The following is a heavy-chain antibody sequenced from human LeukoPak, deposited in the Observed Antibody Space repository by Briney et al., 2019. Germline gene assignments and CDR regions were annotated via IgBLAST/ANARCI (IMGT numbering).Heavy chain of an antibody. D-gene: IGHD6-6*01. V-gene: IGHV6-1*01. Sequence: SQTLSLTCVISGDSVSSNSAAWNWIRQSPSRGLEWLGRTYYRSKWYSYSAVSVKSRITINPDTSKNQFSLQLNSVTPEDTAVYYCARNIEYSSSGLDYWGQGTLVTVSS. CDR3: ARNIEYSSSGLDY. J-gene: IGHJ4*02. CDR1: GDSVSSNSAA. CDR2: TYYRSKWYS.